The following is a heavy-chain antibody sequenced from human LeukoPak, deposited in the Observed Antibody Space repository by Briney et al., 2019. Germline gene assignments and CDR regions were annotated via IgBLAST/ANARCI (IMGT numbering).Heavy chain of an antibody. J-gene: IGHJ4*02. CDR3: SRENGAFSPFGY. CDR1: GGSISNTNW. Sequence: SETLSLTCGLSGGSISNTNWWSWVRQPPGQGLEWIGEISLTGLTHYNPSLESRVTVSLDKSKNQPSLNLTSVTAADTAVYYCSRENGAFSPFGYWGQGTLVTVLS. V-gene: IGHV4-4*02. CDR2: ISLTGLT. D-gene: IGHD2-8*01.